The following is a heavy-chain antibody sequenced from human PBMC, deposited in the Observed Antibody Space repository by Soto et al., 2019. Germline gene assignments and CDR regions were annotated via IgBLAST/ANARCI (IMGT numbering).Heavy chain of an antibody. CDR3: AHRPGATIGRLDFDY. CDR1: VFSLSTSGVG. Sequence: GSGPTLVNPTQTLTLTCTFSVFSLSTSGVGVGWIRQPPGKALEWLALIYWDDDKRYSPSLKSRLTITKDTSKNQVVLTMTNMDPVDTATYYCAHRPGATIGRLDFDYWGQGTLVTVSS. CDR2: IYWDDDK. J-gene: IGHJ4*02. V-gene: IGHV2-5*02. D-gene: IGHD5-12*01.